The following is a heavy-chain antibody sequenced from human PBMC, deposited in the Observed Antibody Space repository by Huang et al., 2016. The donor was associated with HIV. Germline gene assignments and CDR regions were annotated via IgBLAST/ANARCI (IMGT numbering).Heavy chain of an antibody. D-gene: IGHD3-16*01. CDR3: ARMTSYVFTRSDAFDV. CDR1: GGTFRSQA. Sequence: VQLVQSGAEVKKPGSSVKVSCKASGGTFRSQAFSWVRQAPGHGLEWMGGIRSIHGTKRFAQNFQGRLSIYADESRTTAYMELNSLRVDDTAVYYCARMTSYVFTRSDAFDVWGQGTKVTV. CDR2: IRSIHGTK. V-gene: IGHV1-69*13. J-gene: IGHJ3*01.